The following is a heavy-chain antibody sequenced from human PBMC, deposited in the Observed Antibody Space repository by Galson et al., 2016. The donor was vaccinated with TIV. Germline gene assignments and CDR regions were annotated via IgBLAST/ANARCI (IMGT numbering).Heavy chain of an antibody. J-gene: IGHJ6*03. CDR3: ARGGWSGDPGDYHYYYMDV. V-gene: IGHV1-69*13. CDR2: TVPMFGIV. Sequence: SVKVSCKASGGTFTSFAISWVRQSRGQGLEWMGGTVPMFGIVTYAQKFQGKITLTADASTSTAYMELRSLRSGDTAVYYCARGGWSGDPGDYHYYYMDVWGKGTTVIVSS. D-gene: IGHD3-3*01. CDR1: GGTFTSFA.